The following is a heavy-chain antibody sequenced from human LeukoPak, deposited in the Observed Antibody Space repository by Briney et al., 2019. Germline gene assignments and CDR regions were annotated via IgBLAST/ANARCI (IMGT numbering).Heavy chain of an antibody. CDR1: GFTFSSYA. J-gene: IGHJ3*02. CDR2: ISGSGGST. Sequence: GGSLRLSCAASGFTFSSYAMSWVRQAPGKGLEWVSAISGSGGSTYYADSVKGRFTISRDNSKNTLYLQMNSLRAEDTAVYYCGSMIVVVNTTDAFDIRGQGTMVTVSS. D-gene: IGHD3-22*01. CDR3: GSMIVVVNTTDAFDI. V-gene: IGHV3-23*01.